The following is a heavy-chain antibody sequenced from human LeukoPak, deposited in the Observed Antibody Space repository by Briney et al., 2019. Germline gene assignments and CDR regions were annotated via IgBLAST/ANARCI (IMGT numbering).Heavy chain of an antibody. D-gene: IGHD2/OR15-2a*01. CDR1: GFTFSSYG. CDR3: AKDGPLSYYYYYMDV. J-gene: IGHJ6*03. Sequence: GGSLRLSCAASGFTFSSYGMHWVRQAPGKGLEWVAVIWYDGSNKYYADSVKGRFTISRDNSKNTLYLQMNSLRAEDTAVYYCAKDGPLSYYYYYMDVWGKGTTVTVSS. V-gene: IGHV3-33*06. CDR2: IWYDGSNK.